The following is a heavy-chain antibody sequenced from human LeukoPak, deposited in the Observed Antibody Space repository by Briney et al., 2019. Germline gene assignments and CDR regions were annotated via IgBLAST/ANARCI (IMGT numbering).Heavy chain of an antibody. CDR2: ISWNSGSI. D-gene: IGHD1-14*01. Sequence: AGGSLRPSCAPSGFTFSRHGMHWVRQAPGKGLEWVSGISWNSGSIGYADSVKGRFTISRDNAKNSLYLQMNSLRAEDTALYYCAKETRGAFDIWGQGTMVTVSS. J-gene: IGHJ3*02. CDR1: GFTFSRHG. V-gene: IGHV3-9*01. CDR3: AKETRGAFDI.